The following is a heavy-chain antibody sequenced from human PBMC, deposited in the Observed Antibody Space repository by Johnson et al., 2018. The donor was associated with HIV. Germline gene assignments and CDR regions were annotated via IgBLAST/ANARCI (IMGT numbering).Heavy chain of an antibody. CDR1: GFTFSSYW. D-gene: IGHD3-16*01. CDR3: ARASELYDDVP. V-gene: IGHV3-7*01. J-gene: IGHJ3*01. Sequence: VQLVESGGGLVQPGGYLRLSCAASGFTFSSYWMSWVRQAPGKGLEWVANIKQDGSEKYYVDSVKGRFTISRDNAKNSLYLQMNSLRAEGTAVYYCARASELYDDVPWGKGTMVTVSS. CDR2: IKQDGSEK.